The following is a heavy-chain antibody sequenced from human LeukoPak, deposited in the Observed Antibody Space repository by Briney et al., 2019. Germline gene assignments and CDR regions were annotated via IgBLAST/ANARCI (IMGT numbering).Heavy chain of an antibody. V-gene: IGHV1-18*01. D-gene: IGHD6-19*01. Sequence: GASVKVSCKASGYTLSDFGINWVRQAPGQGLEWVGWVTAFTDDTKSAQKFQGRVTMTTDTSTSTAYLELRSLRSDDTAVYFCTREGGSGWAPFDYWGQGTLVTVSS. CDR3: TREGGSGWAPFDY. CDR1: GYTLSDFG. CDR2: VTAFTDDT. J-gene: IGHJ4*02.